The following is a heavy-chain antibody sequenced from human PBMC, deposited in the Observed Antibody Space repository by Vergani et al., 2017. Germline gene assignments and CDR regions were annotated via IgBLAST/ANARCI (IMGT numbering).Heavy chain of an antibody. CDR1: FDSIRNLY. J-gene: IGHJ5*02. CDR2: IQYSENT. Sequence: QVQLQESGPGLVKSSETLSLTCSVSFDSIRNLYCNWIRQPPGKGLEWIGSIQYSENTNYNPSLETRVTISVDTSKNQFSLTLTSVTAAGTAVYYCASVTHSGQRADRWGQGILVTVTS. V-gene: IGHV4-59*11. D-gene: IGHD6-19*01. CDR3: ASVTHSGQRADR.